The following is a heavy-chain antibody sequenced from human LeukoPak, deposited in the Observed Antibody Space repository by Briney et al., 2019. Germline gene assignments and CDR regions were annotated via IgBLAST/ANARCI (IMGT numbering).Heavy chain of an antibody. CDR2: ISYDGSNK. V-gene: IGHV3-30*04. J-gene: IGHJ5*02. CDR3: SRDREQQLVWSWFDP. CDR1: GFTFSSYA. D-gene: IGHD6-13*01. Sequence: GRSLRLSCAASGFTFSSYAMHWVRQAPGKGLEWVAVISYDGSNKYYADSVKGRFTISRDNSKNTLYLQMNSLRAEDTAVYYCSRDREQQLVWSWFDPWGKGTLVTVSS.